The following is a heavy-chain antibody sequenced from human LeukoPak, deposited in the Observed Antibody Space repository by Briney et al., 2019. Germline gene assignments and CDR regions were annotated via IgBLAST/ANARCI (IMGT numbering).Heavy chain of an antibody. Sequence: GGSLRLSCAASGFTVSSNYMSWVRQAPGKGLEWVSTISGSGGSTYYADSVKGRFTISRDNSKNTLYLQMNSLRGEDTAVYYCAKDGYSSGPGYFDYWGQGTLVTVSS. CDR3: AKDGYSSGPGYFDY. CDR1: GFTVSSNY. D-gene: IGHD6-19*01. V-gene: IGHV3-23*01. CDR2: ISGSGGST. J-gene: IGHJ4*02.